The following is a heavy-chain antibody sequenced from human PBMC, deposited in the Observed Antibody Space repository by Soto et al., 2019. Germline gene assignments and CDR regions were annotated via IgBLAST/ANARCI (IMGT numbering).Heavy chain of an antibody. CDR3: ARAGGLGAVAADY. CDR2: IYHSGST. V-gene: IGHV4-30-2*01. Sequence: QLQLQESGSGLVKPSQTLSLTCAVSGGSISSGGYSWSWIRQPPGKGLEWIGYIYHSGSTYYNPSHNRRVTISGARSKNQSSRKLSSVTAADTAVYYCARAGGLGAVAADYWGQGTLVTVSS. J-gene: IGHJ4*02. CDR1: GGSISSGGYS. D-gene: IGHD6-19*01.